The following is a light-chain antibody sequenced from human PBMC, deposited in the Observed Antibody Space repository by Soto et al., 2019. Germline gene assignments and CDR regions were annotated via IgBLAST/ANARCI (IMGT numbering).Light chain of an antibody. CDR1: QSVSSN. Sequence: EIVMTQSPATLSVSPAERATLSCRASQSVSSNLAWYQQKPGQAPRLLIYGASTRATGIPARFSGSGSGTEFTLTISSLQSEDFAVYYCQQYNNWPPPFGGGTKVEIK. V-gene: IGKV3-15*01. CDR3: QQYNNWPPP. J-gene: IGKJ4*01. CDR2: GAS.